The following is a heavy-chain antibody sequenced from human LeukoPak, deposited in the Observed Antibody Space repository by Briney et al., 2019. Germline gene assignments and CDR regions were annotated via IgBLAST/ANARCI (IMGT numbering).Heavy chain of an antibody. CDR3: ARDLGDYGVESSE. Sequence: ASETVSCKASGYTFTGYYIHWVRQAPGQGLEWVGWINPNNGGTNYAQKFQGRVTMTRDTSISTAYMELSRLRSDDTAVYYCARDLGDYGVESSEWGQGTLVTV. CDR2: INPNNGGT. J-gene: IGHJ1*01. CDR1: GYTFTGYY. V-gene: IGHV1-2*02. D-gene: IGHD4-17*01.